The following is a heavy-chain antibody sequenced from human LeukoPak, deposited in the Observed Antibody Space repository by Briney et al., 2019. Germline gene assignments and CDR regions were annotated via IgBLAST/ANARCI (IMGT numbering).Heavy chain of an antibody. CDR1: DYSISSDYY. D-gene: IGHD3-9*01. CDR2: ITHSGNT. V-gene: IGHV4-38-2*02. CDR3: ARDSGRYFDWLLYFDS. Sequence: PSETLSLTCTVSDYSISSDYYWGWIRPSPGEGLEWIGSITHSGNTYYNPSLNGQATILVDTSKNQFSLKLIYVTVADTAVYYCARDSGRYFDWLLYFDSWGQGTLVTVSS. J-gene: IGHJ4*02.